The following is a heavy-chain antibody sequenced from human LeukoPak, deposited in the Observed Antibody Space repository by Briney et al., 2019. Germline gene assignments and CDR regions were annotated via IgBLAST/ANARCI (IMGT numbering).Heavy chain of an antibody. D-gene: IGHD1-26*01. V-gene: IGHV3-48*04. CDR2: ISSSSGTI. CDR1: GFTFSSYA. CDR3: ASRPNLYSGSYYYYFMDV. J-gene: IGHJ6*03. Sequence: GGSLRLSCAASGFTFSSYAMSWVRQAPGKGLEWVSYISSSSGTIYYVASVEGRFTISRDNAKNSLYLQMNSLRAEDTAVYYCASRPNLYSGSYYYYFMDVWGKGTTVTVSS.